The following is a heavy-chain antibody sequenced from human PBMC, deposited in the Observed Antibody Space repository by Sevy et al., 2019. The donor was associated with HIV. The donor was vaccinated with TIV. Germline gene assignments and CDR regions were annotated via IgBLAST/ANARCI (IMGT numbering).Heavy chain of an antibody. V-gene: IGHV3-66*01. CDR1: GFIVTSHY. CDR2: IYSGGST. CDR3: ARDRYYDASGYYYYYYGMDV. D-gene: IGHD3-22*01. J-gene: IGHJ6*02. Sequence: GGSLRLSCAASGFIVTSHYMAWVRQAPGKGLEWVSTIYSGGSTFYADSVKGRFTISRDNSKNTLYLQMNSLRAEDTAVYYCARDRYYDASGYYYYYYGMDVWGQGTTVTVSS.